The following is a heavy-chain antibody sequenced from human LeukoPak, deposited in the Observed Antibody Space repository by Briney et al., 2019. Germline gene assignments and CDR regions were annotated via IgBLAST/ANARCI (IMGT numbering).Heavy chain of an antibody. Sequence: GGSLRLSCAASGFTVSSNYMSWVRQAPGKGLEWVSVIYSGGSTYYADSVKGRFTISRDNSKNTLSLQMNSLRVEDTAVYYCARAKMGAAGYFDCWGQGTLVTVSS. J-gene: IGHJ4*02. CDR3: ARAKMGAAGYFDC. V-gene: IGHV3-66*01. CDR1: GFTVSSNY. CDR2: IYSGGST. D-gene: IGHD6-13*01.